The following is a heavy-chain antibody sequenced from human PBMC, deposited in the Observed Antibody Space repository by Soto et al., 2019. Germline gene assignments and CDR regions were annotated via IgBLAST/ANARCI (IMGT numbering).Heavy chain of an antibody. J-gene: IGHJ4*02. CDR2: IDWDDDK. V-gene: IGHV2-70*11. CDR1: GFSLSTSGMS. D-gene: IGHD3-22*01. Sequence: SGPTLVNPTQTLTLTCTFSGFSLSTSGMSVSWIRQPPGKALEWLARIDWDDDKYYNTSQKTRLTISKDTSKNQVVLTMTNMDPVDTATYYCARISYYDSSGYYFVYWGQGTLVTVSS. CDR3: ARISYYDSSGYYFVY.